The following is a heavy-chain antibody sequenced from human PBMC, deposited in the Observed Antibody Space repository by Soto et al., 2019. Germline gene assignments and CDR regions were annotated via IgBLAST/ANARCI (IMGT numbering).Heavy chain of an antibody. V-gene: IGHV3-21*01. Sequence: GGSLRLSCAASGFTFSSYSMNWVRQAPGKGLEWVSSISSSSSYVYYADSVKGRFTISRDNAKNSLYLQMNSLRAEDTAVYYCGTDYYDSSGYYYGVLGYWGQGTLVTVSS. CDR3: GTDYYDSSGYYYGVLGY. D-gene: IGHD3-22*01. J-gene: IGHJ4*02. CDR1: GFTFSSYS. CDR2: ISSSSSYV.